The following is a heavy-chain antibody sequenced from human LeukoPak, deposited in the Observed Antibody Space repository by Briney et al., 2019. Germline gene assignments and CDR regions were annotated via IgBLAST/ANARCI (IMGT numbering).Heavy chain of an antibody. V-gene: IGHV1-18*01. CDR1: GYTFTSYG. CDR2: ISAYNGNT. CDR3: ARTWGYYYDSSGYYYDY. D-gene: IGHD3-22*01. Sequence: ASVKASCKASGYTFTSYGISWVRQAPGQGLEWMGWISAYNGNTNYAQKLQGRVTMTTDTSTSTAYMELRSLRSDDTAVYYCARTWGYYYDSSGYYYDYWGQGTLVTVSS. J-gene: IGHJ4*02.